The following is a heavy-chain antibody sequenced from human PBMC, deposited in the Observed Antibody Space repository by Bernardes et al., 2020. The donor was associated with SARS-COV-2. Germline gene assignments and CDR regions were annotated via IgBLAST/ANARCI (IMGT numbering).Heavy chain of an antibody. CDR3: AREAAYCGGDCYSGVDAFDI. D-gene: IGHD2-21*02. Sequence: SETLSLTCTVSGGSISSGGYYWSWIRQHPGKGLEWIGYIYYSGSTYYNPSLKSRVTISVDTSKNQFSLKLSSVTAADTAVYYCAREAAYCGGDCYSGVDAFDIWGQGTMVTVSS. J-gene: IGHJ3*02. CDR1: GGSISSGGYY. CDR2: IYYSGST. V-gene: IGHV4-31*03.